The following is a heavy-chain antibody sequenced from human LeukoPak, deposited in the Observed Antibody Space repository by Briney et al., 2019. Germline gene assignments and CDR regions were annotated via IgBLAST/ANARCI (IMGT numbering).Heavy chain of an antibody. CDR2: IYHSGST. CDR1: GYSISSGYY. CDR3: ARELKAFGGVIVRPAFDI. J-gene: IGHJ3*02. Sequence: SETLSLTCTVSGYSISSGYYWGWIRQPPGKGLEWIGSIYHSGSTYYNPPLKSRVTISVDTSKNQFSLKLSSVTAADTAVYYCARELKAFGGVIVRPAFDIWGQGTMVTVSS. D-gene: IGHD3-16*02. V-gene: IGHV4-38-2*02.